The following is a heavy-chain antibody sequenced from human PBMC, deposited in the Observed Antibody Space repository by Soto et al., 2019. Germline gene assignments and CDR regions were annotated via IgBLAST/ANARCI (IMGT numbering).Heavy chain of an antibody. J-gene: IGHJ4*02. Sequence: ASVKVSCKASGYTFTSYAMHWVCQAPGQRLEWMGWINAGNGNTKYSQKFQGRVTITRDTSASTAYMELSSLRSEDTAVYYCARVPLVIPAAIGYYFDYWGQGTLVTVSS. CDR3: ARVPLVIPAAIGYYFDY. D-gene: IGHD2-2*02. V-gene: IGHV1-3*01. CDR1: GYTFTSYA. CDR2: INAGNGNT.